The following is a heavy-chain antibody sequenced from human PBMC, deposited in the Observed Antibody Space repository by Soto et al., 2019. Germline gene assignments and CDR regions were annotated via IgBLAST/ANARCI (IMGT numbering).Heavy chain of an antibody. D-gene: IGHD3-3*01. J-gene: IGHJ2*01. CDR1: GFTFSSYG. V-gene: IGHV3-30*18. Sequence: QVQLVESGGGVVQPGRSLRLSCAASGFTFSSYGMHWVRQAPGKGLEWVAVISYDGSNKYYADSVKGRFTISRDNSKNTLYLHMNSLRAEDTAVYYCAKSIQYYDFWSGYSHRDWYFDLWGRGTLVTVSS. CDR3: AKSIQYYDFWSGYSHRDWYFDL. CDR2: ISYDGSNK.